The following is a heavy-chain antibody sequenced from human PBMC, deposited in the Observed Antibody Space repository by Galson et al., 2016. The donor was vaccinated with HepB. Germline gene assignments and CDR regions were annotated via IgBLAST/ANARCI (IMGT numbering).Heavy chain of an antibody. CDR1: GFSLSTTGMR. CDR2: IDWDDDK. D-gene: IGHD3-16*01. V-gene: IGHV2-70*04. J-gene: IGHJ4*02. CDR3: ARVGDYESFDS. Sequence: PALVKPTQTLTLTCTFSGFSLSTTGMRVSWIRQPPGKALEWLARIDWDDDKFYSTSLKTRLTISKDASKDQVVLTMTNMDPVDTATYYCARVGDYESFDSWGQGTLVTVSS.